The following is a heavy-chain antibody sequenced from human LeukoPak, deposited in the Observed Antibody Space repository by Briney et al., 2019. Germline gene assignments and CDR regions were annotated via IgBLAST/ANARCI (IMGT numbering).Heavy chain of an antibody. J-gene: IGHJ5*02. Sequence: ASVKVSCKASGYTFTSYGISWVRQAPGQGLEWVGWISAYNGNTKYAQKLQGRVTMTTDTTTSTAYMELRSLRSDDTAVYYCARVGRYCSGGSCYSFSDWFDPWGQGTLVTVFS. CDR1: GYTFTSYG. CDR2: ISAYNGNT. D-gene: IGHD2-15*01. V-gene: IGHV1-18*01. CDR3: ARVGRYCSGGSCYSFSDWFDP.